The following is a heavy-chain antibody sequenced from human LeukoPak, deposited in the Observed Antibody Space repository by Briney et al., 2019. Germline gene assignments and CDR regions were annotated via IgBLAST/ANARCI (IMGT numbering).Heavy chain of an antibody. D-gene: IGHD2-21*02. CDR2: ISYDGSNK. CDR3: AKAGPFAYCGGDCALAEYFQH. V-gene: IGHV3-30*18. CDR1: GFTFSSYG. Sequence: PLGSLRLSCAASGFTFSSYGMHWVRQAPGKGLEWVAVISYDGSNKYYADSVKGRFTISRDNSKNTLYLQMNSLRAEDTAVYYCAKAGPFAYCGGDCALAEYFQHWGQGTLVTVSS. J-gene: IGHJ1*01.